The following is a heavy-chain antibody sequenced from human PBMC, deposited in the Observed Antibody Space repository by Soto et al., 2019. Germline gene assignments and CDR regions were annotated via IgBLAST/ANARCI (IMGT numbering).Heavy chain of an antibody. J-gene: IGHJ4*02. Sequence: PGGSLRLSCAASGFTFSTYAMTWVRQAPGKGLEWVGRIKSKTDGGTTDYAAPVKGRFSISRDDSKNTLYLQMNSLRAEDTAVYYCAKARAQYYDFWSGYPVDYWGQGTLVTVSS. CDR3: AKARAQYYDFWSGYPVDY. D-gene: IGHD3-3*01. V-gene: IGHV3-15*01. CDR2: IKSKTDGGTT. CDR1: GFTFSTYA.